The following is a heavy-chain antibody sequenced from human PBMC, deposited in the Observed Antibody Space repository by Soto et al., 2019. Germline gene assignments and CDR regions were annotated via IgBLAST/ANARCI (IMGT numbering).Heavy chain of an antibody. CDR3: ARGSFGSGTANDS. CDR1: GFTFSGSW. Sequence: EVQLVESGGGLVQPGGSLRLSCAASGFTFSGSWMHWVRQAPGKGLVWVSRINGDGSGTSYADFVQGRFTISRDNAKNTLFLQINGLRAEEPAVYYCARGSFGSGTANDSWGQGTLVTVSS. D-gene: IGHD3-10*01. CDR2: INGDGSGT. J-gene: IGHJ4*02. V-gene: IGHV3-74*01.